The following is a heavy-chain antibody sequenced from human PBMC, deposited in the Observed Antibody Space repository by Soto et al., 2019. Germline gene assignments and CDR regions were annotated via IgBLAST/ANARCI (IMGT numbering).Heavy chain of an antibody. CDR3: ATGWHYN. CDR2: ISSSSSTR. D-gene: IGHD1-7*01. J-gene: IGHJ4*02. V-gene: IGHV3-48*02. CDR1: GFTFSSYS. Sequence: GGSLRLSCAASGFTFSSYSMNWVRQAPGEGLEWVSYISSSSSTRYYADSVKGRFTISRDNAKNSLFLQMNSLRDEDTAVYYCATGWHYNWGRGILVTVSS.